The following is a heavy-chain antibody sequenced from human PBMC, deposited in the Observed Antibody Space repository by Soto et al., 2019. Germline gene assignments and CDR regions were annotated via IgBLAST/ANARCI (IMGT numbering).Heavy chain of an antibody. J-gene: IGHJ4*02. V-gene: IGHV3-23*01. D-gene: IGHD1-1*01. CDR3: AKFFGSMKQNWSFDY. Sequence: GGSLRLSCAASGFTFSRYAMSWVRQAPGKGLEWVSGISGSDGITYYADSVKGRFTISRDNSKNTLYLQMNSLRAEDTAVYYCAKFFGSMKQNWSFDYWGQGTLVTVSS. CDR1: GFTFSRYA. CDR2: ISGSDGIT.